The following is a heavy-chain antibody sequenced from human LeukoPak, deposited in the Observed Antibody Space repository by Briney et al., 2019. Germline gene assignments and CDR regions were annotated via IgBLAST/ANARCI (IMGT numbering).Heavy chain of an antibody. CDR3: VSFYETY. CDR2: ISYDGSNK. V-gene: IGHV3-30-3*01. Sequence: GGSLRLSCAVSGLTFSSSWMDWVRQAPGKGLEWVAVISYDGSNKYYADSVKGRFTISRDNAKNTVYLQMNSLRAEDTAVYYCVSFYETYWGRGTLVTVSS. D-gene: IGHD2/OR15-2a*01. J-gene: IGHJ4*02. CDR1: GLTFSSSW.